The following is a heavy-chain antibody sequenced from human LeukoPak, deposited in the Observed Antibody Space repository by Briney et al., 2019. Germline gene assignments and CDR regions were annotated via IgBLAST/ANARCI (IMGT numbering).Heavy chain of an antibody. CDR1: GGTFSSYA. V-gene: IGHV1-69*04. D-gene: IGHD3-22*01. J-gene: IGHJ4*02. Sequence: VASVKVSCKASGGTFSSYAISWVRPAPGQGLEWMGRIIPILGIANYAQKFQGRVTITADKSTSTAYMELSSLRSEDTAVYYCARAPNDSSGYYSEPFDYWGQGTLVTVSS. CDR3: ARAPNDSSGYYSEPFDY. CDR2: IIPILGIA.